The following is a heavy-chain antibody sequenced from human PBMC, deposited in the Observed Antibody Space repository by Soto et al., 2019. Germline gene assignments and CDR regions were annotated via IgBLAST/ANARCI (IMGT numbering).Heavy chain of an antibody. D-gene: IGHD6-13*01. J-gene: IGHJ5*02. V-gene: IGHV1-18*01. CDR3: ARDLRGQYSRNYNWFDP. CDR1: GYTFTSYG. Sequence: GASVKVSCKASGYTFTSYGISWVRQAPGQGLEWMGWISAYNGNTNYAQKLQGRVTMTTDTSTSTAYMELRSLRSDDTAVYYCARDLRGQYSRNYNWFDPWGRGTLVTVSS. CDR2: ISAYNGNT.